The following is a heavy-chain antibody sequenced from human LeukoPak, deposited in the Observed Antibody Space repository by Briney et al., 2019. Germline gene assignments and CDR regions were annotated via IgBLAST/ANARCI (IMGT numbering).Heavy chain of an antibody. J-gene: IGHJ5*02. Sequence: PSETLSLTCAVYGGSFSGYYWSWIRQPPGKGLEWIGEINHSGSTNYNPSLKSRVTISVDTSKNQFSLKLSSVTAADTAVYYCARTATMVRGVMTWFDPWGQGTLVTVSS. CDR3: ARTATMVRGVMTWFDP. CDR1: GGSFSGYY. V-gene: IGHV4-34*01. CDR2: INHSGST. D-gene: IGHD3-10*01.